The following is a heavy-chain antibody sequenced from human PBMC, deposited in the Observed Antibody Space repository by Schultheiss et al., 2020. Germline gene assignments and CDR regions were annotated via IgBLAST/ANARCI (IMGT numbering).Heavy chain of an antibody. V-gene: IGHV4-61*01. J-gene: IGHJ6*02. CDR3: ARKLGYCSGGSCYYYYGMDD. CDR2: IYYSGST. Sequence: ESLKICCTVAGGSVSSGSYYWSWIRQPPGKGLEWIGYIYYSGSTNYNPSLKSRVTISVDTSKNQFSLKLSSVTAADTAVYYCARKLGYCSGGSCYYYYGMDDWGQGTTVTVSS. CDR1: GGSVSSGSYY. D-gene: IGHD2-15*01.